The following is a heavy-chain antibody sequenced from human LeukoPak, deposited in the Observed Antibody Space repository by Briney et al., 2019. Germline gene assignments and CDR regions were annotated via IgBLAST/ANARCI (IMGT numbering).Heavy chain of an antibody. CDR2: MSFDGNFE. D-gene: IGHD1-1*01. CDR1: GFAFADYS. Sequence: PGGSLRLSCAASGFAFADYSLHWVRQAPGKGLEWVALMSFDGNFENFADSVKGRFTISRDTARNTLYLHMGSLGVEDSAVYYCARVGETGTVTMEPDLWGQGALVTVSS. CDR3: ARVGETGTVTMEPDL. V-gene: IGHV3-30*04. J-gene: IGHJ1*01.